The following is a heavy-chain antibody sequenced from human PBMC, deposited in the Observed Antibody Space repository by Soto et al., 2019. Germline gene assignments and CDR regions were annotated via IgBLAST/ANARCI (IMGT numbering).Heavy chain of an antibody. V-gene: IGHV4-59*01. CDR2: IYYSGST. CDR3: ARISGYSDY. D-gene: IGHD3-22*01. J-gene: IGHJ4*02. Sequence: SETLSLTYTVSGGSISSSYWSWIRQPPGKGLEWIGYIYYSGSTNYNPSLKSRVTISVDTSKNQFSLKLSSVTAADTAVYYRARISGYSDYWGQGTLVTVSS. CDR1: GGSISSSY.